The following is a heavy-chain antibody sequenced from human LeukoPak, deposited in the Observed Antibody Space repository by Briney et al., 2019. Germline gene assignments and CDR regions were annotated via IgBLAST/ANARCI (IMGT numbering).Heavy chain of an antibody. CDR3: SRGPGDTAWGFGY. Sequence: SETLSLTCTVSGGSISIYSWSWIRQPPGKGLEWIGYIYYSGSTNYNPSLKSRVTISVDTSKNQISLKLSSLTAADTAVYYCSRGPGDTAWGFGYWGQGTLVTVSS. J-gene: IGHJ4*02. CDR1: GGSISIYS. V-gene: IGHV4-59*01. CDR2: IYYSGST. D-gene: IGHD3-10*01.